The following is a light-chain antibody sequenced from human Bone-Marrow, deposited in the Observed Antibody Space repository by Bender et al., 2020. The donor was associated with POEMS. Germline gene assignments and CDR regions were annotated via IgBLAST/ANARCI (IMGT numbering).Light chain of an antibody. CDR2: SSH. CDR1: SSNIGAHA. CDR3: AVWDDGLNGWV. Sequence: QSVLTQPPSASGTPGQRVTISCSGGSSNIGAHAVNWYQHLPGTAPQLLIYSSHRRPSEVPDRFSGSRSGTSASLAINELQSENEAVYYCAVWDDGLNGWVCGGGNKLTV. V-gene: IGLV1-44*01. J-gene: IGLJ3*02.